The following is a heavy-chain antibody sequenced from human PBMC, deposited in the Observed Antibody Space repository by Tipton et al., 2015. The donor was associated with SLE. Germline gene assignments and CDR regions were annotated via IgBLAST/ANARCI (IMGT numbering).Heavy chain of an antibody. CDR1: GGSISGHY. CDR3: ARSLLTYTRSPHFFDF. V-gene: IGHV4-59*11. CDR2: ISNRGST. Sequence: TLSLTCTVSGGSISGHYWSWIRQSPGKGLEWIGFISNRGSTDYNPSLKTRVTISVDTSKNDFSLRLTSVTAADTAVYYCARSLLTYTRSPHFFDFWGQGTRVTVSS. D-gene: IGHD1-26*01. J-gene: IGHJ4*02.